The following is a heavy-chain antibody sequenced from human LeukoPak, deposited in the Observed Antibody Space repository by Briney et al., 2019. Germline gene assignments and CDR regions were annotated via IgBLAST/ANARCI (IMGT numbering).Heavy chain of an antibody. CDR1: GYTFTSYY. Sequence: ASVKVSCKASGYTFTSYYMHWVRQAPGQGLEWMGIINPSGGSTSYAQRFQGRVTMTRDTSTSTVYMELSSLRSEDTAVYYCAIDLGSRYYGSGSGYYFDYWGQGTLVTVSS. J-gene: IGHJ4*02. CDR3: AIDLGSRYYGSGSGYYFDY. CDR2: INPSGGST. V-gene: IGHV1-46*01. D-gene: IGHD3-10*01.